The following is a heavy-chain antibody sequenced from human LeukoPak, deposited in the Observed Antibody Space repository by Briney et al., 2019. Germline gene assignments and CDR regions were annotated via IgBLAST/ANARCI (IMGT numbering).Heavy chain of an antibody. V-gene: IGHV4-34*01. Sequence: PSETLSLTCAVYCGSFSGYYWSWIRQPPGKGLEWIGEINHSGSTNDNPSLKSRVTISVDTSKNQFSLKLSSVTAADTAVYYCARGLSNRWIDYWGQGTLVTVSS. CDR2: INHSGST. J-gene: IGHJ4*02. CDR1: CGSFSGYY. D-gene: IGHD1-14*01. CDR3: ARGLSNRWIDY.